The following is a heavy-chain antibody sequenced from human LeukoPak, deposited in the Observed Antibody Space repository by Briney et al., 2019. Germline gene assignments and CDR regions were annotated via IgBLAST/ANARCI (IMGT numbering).Heavy chain of an antibody. CDR2: VTSRSAT. CDR3: TTTRPYGTTWAGAFED. V-gene: IGHV3-23*01. D-gene: IGHD6-19*01. CDR1: GFTFSTYA. Sequence: GGSLRLSCAASGFTFSTYAMAWVRRAPGKGLEWVSTVTSRSATHYTDSVKGRFITSRDSSKNTLFLQMNSLRAEDTALYYCTTTRPYGTTWAGAFEDWGQGTPVTVSS. J-gene: IGHJ4*02.